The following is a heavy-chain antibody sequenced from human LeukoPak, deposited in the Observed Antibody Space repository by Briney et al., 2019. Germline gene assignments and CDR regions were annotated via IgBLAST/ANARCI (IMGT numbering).Heavy chain of an antibody. CDR2: IYSGGST. V-gene: IGHV3-66*01. CDR1: EFSVGSNY. CDR3: AKYSSGYYPLSYYYMDV. D-gene: IGHD3-22*01. J-gene: IGHJ6*03. Sequence: PGGSLRLSCAASEFSVGSNYMTWVRQAPGKGLEWVSLIYSGGSTYYADSVKGRFTISRDNSKNTLYLQMNSLRAEDTAVYYCAKYSSGYYPLSYYYMDVWGKGTTVTISS.